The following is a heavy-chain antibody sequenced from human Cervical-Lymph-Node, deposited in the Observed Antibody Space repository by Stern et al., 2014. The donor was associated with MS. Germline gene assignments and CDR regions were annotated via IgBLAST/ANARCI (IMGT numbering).Heavy chain of an antibody. D-gene: IGHD2-8*02. Sequence: VQLVESGPGLVKPSETLSLTCAVSGDSISSYTHYWAWIRQPPGKGLEWIGSVYYSGPTYYTLSLRGPVTIPVDTSKNHFSLGLNSVTAADTAVYYCAKHACTGAACPFDLWGQGTLVTVSS. J-gene: IGHJ4*02. CDR2: VYYSGPT. V-gene: IGHV4-39*01. CDR3: AKHACTGAACPFDL. CDR1: GDSISSYTHY.